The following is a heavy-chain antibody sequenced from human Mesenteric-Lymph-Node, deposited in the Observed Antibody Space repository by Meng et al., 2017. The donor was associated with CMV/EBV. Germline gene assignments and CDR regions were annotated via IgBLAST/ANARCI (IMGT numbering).Heavy chain of an antibody. CDR3: ARWEQLVPVKTLYYYYGMDV. CDR2: ISSSSSYI. CDR1: GFTFSSYS. Sequence: GGSLRLSCAASGFTFSSYSMNWVRQAPGKGLEWVSSISSSSSYIYYAGSVKGRFTISRDNAKNSLYLQMNSLRAEDTAVYYCARWEQLVPVKTLYYYYGMDVWGQGTTVTVSS. V-gene: IGHV3-21*01. J-gene: IGHJ6*02. D-gene: IGHD6-13*01.